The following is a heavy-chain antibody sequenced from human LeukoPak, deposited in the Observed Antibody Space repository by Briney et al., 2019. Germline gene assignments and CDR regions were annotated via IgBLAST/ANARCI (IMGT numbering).Heavy chain of an antibody. D-gene: IGHD2-15*01. Sequence: PSETLSLTCTVSGGSISSYYWSWIRQPPGKGLEWIGYIYYSGSTNYNPSLKSRVAISVDTSKNQFSLKLSPVTAADTAVYYCARAEGLYCSGGSCYQNWFDPWGQGTLVTVSS. J-gene: IGHJ5*02. CDR2: IYYSGST. V-gene: IGHV4-59*01. CDR1: GGSISSYY. CDR3: ARAEGLYCSGGSCYQNWFDP.